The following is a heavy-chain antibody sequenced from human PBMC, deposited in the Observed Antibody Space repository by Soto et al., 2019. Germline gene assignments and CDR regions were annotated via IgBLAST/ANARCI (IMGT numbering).Heavy chain of an antibody. CDR2: MNPNSGNT. CDR3: ARRFSSYAEYYYGMDV. J-gene: IGHJ6*02. Sequence: ASVKVSFKASGYTFTSYDINWVRQATGQGLEWMGWMNPNSGNTVYAQKFQGRVTMTRNTSISTAYMELSSLRSEDTAVYYCARRFSSYAEYYYGMDVWGQGTTVTVSS. V-gene: IGHV1-8*01. D-gene: IGHD3-10*01. CDR1: GYTFTSYD.